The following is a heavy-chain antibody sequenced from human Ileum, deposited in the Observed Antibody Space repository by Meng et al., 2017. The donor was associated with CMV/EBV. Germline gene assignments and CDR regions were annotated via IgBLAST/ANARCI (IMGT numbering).Heavy chain of an antibody. CDR2: IYYSGST. CDR3: ARGFNYAWFDP. J-gene: IGHJ5*02. D-gene: IGHD4-11*01. CDR1: GGSVSSGSYY. Sequence: SETLSLTCTVSGGSVSSGSYYWSWIRQPPGKGLEWIGYIYYSGSTNYNPSLKSRVTISVDTSKNQFSLKLSSVTAAETAVYYCARGFNYAWFDPWGQGTLVTVSS. V-gene: IGHV4-61*01.